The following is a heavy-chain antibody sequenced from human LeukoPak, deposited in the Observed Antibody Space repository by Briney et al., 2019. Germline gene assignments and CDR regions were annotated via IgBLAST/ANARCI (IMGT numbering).Heavy chain of an antibody. Sequence: SETLSLTCTVSGGSFSSGSYYWSWIRQPPGTGLEWIGYIYYSGSTNYNPSLKSRVTISVDTSKNQSSLKVSSVTAADTAVYYCSRAVPLRGVFDPWGQGTLVTVSS. D-gene: IGHD3-10*01. CDR3: SRAVPLRGVFDP. CDR2: IYYSGST. J-gene: IGHJ5*02. V-gene: IGHV4-61*01. CDR1: GGSFSSGSYY.